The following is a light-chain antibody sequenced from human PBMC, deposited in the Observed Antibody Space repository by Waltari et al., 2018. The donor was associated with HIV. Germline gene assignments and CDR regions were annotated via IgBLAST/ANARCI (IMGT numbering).Light chain of an antibody. CDR2: KDN. CDR1: ALPKQY. V-gene: IGLV3-25*03. Sequence: SCELTQPPSVSVSPGQTARITCSGDALPKQYAYWYQQKPGQAPVLVIYKDNERPSGIPERFSGSSSGTTVTLTISGVQTEDEADYYCQSADSTGTYPDVFGPGTKVTVL. CDR3: QSADSTGTYPDV. J-gene: IGLJ1*01.